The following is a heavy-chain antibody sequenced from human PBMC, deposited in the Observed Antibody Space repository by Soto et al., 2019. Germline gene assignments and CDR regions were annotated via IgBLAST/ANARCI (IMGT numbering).Heavy chain of an antibody. CDR3: AKARCTTSNCYVPDY. J-gene: IGHJ4*02. CDR1: GFSFSTYT. V-gene: IGHV3-23*01. CDR2: ISGSGGSP. Sequence: EVQLLESGGGLVQPGGSLRLSCAASGFSFSTYTMSWVRRAPGKGLEWVSAISGSGGSPSYADSVQGRFTISRYNPKKTRYLQMNSLRAEDTAVYYCAKARCTTSNCYVPDYWGQGTLVTVSS. D-gene: IGHD2-8*01.